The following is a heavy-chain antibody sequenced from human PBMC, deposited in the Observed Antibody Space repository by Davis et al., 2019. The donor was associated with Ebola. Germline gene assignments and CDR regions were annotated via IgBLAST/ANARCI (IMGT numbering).Heavy chain of an antibody. J-gene: IGHJ3*02. CDR3: ARQKVTNVFDI. Sequence: MPSETLSLTCTVSGGSISSSSSSWSWVRQPPGKGLEWIGYVFHTGSTNYNPSLKSRVTISVDTSKNQFSLKLTSVTAADTAVYYCARQKVTNVFDIWGQGTMVTISS. V-gene: IGHV4-61*05. CDR2: VFHTGST. D-gene: IGHD2-8*01. CDR1: GGSISSSSSS.